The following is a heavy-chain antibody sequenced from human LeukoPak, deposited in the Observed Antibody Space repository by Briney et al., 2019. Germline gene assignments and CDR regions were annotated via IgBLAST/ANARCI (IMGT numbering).Heavy chain of an antibody. J-gene: IGHJ4*02. CDR1: GFTFSSYE. CDR2: ISSSGSTI. D-gene: IGHD6-13*01. V-gene: IGHV3-48*03. CDR3: ARDGSSCYYY. Sequence: GGSLRLSCAASGFTFSSYEMNWVRQAPGKGLEWVSYISSSGSTIYYADSVKGRFTISRDNAKNSLYLQMNSLRAEDTAVYYCARDGSSCYYYWGQGTLVTVSS.